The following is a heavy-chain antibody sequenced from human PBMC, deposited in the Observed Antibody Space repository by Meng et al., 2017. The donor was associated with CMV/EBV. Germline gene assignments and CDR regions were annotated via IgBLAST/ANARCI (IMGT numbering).Heavy chain of an antibody. D-gene: IGHD3-10*01. CDR2: INPNSGGT. V-gene: IGHV1-2*02. Sequence: ASVKVSCKASGYTFTGYYMHWVRQAPGQGLEWMGWINPNSGGTNYAQKFQGRVTMTRDTSISTAYMEPSRLRSDDTAVYYCAGGWFGELSNRAYYYYGMDVWGQGTTVTVSS. J-gene: IGHJ6*02. CDR3: AGGWFGELSNRAYYYYGMDV. CDR1: GYTFTGYY.